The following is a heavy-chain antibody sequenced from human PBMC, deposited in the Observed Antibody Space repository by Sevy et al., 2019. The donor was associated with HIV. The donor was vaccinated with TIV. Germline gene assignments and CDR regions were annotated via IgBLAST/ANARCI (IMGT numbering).Heavy chain of an antibody. D-gene: IGHD3-3*01. CDR2: IFSGGST. Sequence: GGSLSLSWAVSGFTVSSNYMTWVRQAPGKGLEWVSVIFSGGSTYYADSVKGRFTISRDNSRNTLSLQMNSLRAEDTAVYYCARGMILEGSWCGMDVWGQGTTVTVSS. CDR3: ARGMILEGSWCGMDV. V-gene: IGHV3-53*01. CDR1: GFTVSSNY. J-gene: IGHJ6*02.